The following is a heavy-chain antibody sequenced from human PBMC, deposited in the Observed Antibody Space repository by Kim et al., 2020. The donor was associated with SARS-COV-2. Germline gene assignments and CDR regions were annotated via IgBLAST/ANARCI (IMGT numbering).Heavy chain of an antibody. D-gene: IGHD4-17*01. J-gene: IGHJ6*02. CDR2: IGTAGDT. V-gene: IGHV3-13*01. CDR3: ARADYGGNYYYYGMDV. CDR1: GFTFSGYD. Sequence: GGSLRLSCAASGFTFSGYDMHWVRQATGKGLEWVSAIGTAGDTFYPGSVKGRFTISRENAKNSLYLQMNSLRAGDTAVYYCARADYGGNYYYYGMDVWGQGTTVTVSS.